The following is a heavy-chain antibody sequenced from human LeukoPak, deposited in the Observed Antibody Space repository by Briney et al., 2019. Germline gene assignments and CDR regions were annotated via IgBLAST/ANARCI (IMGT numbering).Heavy chain of an antibody. CDR1: GFPFRNYD. D-gene: IGHD2/OR15-2a*01. CDR2: FGTADDT. Sequence: GGSLRLSCAASGFPFRNYDMHWVRHATGKGLEWVSGFGTADDTYYLGSVKGRFTISRENAKNSIYLQMNGLRAEDTAVYYCASQQSFRYYYMDVWGKGTTVTVSS. J-gene: IGHJ6*03. CDR3: ASQQSFRYYYMDV. V-gene: IGHV3-13*01.